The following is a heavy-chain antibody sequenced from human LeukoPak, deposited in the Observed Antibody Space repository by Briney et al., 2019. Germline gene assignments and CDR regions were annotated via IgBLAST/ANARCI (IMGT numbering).Heavy chain of an antibody. CDR1: GGSISSYY. CDR2: IYYSGST. D-gene: IGHD6-6*01. J-gene: IGHJ5*02. Sequence: SETLSLTCTGSGGSISSYYWSWIRQPPGKELEWIGYIYYSGSTNYNPSLKSRVTISVDTSKNQFSLKLSSVTAADTAVYYCARVVSSYLVSWGQGSLVTVSS. V-gene: IGHV4-59*01. CDR3: ARVVSSYLVS.